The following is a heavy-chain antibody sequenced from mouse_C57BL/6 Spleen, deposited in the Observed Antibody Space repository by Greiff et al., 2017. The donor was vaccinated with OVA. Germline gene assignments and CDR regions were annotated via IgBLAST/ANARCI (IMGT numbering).Heavy chain of an antibody. V-gene: IGHV5-6*01. CDR3: AGSTPDFAY. CDR2: ISSGGSYT. D-gene: IGHD2-1*01. J-gene: IGHJ3*01. Sequence: EVMLVESGGDLVKPGGSLKLSCAASGFTFSSYGMSWVRQTPDKRLEWVATISSGGSYTYYPDSVKGRFTISRDNAKNTLYLQMSSLKSEDTAMYYCAGSTPDFAYWGQGTLVTVSA. CDR1: GFTFSSYG.